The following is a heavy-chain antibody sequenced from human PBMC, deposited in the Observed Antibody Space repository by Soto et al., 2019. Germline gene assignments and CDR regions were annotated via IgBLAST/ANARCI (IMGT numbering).Heavy chain of an antibody. CDR3: ARGSYYDYVWGNYRPLSFDY. Sequence: PSETLSLTCTVSGGSIISADYYWSWIRQPPGKGLECIGYLYYSGSTYYNPSLKSRVTISVDTSTNQLSLNLSSVTAADTAVYYCARGSYYDYVWGNYRPLSFDYWGQGTLVTVSS. V-gene: IGHV4-30-4*01. CDR1: GGSIISADYY. D-gene: IGHD3-16*02. J-gene: IGHJ4*02. CDR2: LYYSGST.